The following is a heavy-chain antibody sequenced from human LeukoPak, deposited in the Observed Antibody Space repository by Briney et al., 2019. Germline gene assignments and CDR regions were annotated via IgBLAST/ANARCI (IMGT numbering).Heavy chain of an antibody. CDR3: ARLVRCGGDCYSYDY. Sequence: PSETLSLTCAVYGGSFSGYYWSWIRQPPGKGLEWIGEINHSGSTNYNPSLKSRVTISVDTSKNQFSLKLSSVTVADTAVYYCARLVRCGGDCYSYDYWGQGTLVTVSS. CDR2: INHSGST. V-gene: IGHV4-34*01. CDR1: GGSFSGYY. D-gene: IGHD2-21*01. J-gene: IGHJ4*02.